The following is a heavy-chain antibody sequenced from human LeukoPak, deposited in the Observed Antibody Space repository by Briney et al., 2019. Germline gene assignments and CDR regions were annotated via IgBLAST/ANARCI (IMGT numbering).Heavy chain of an antibody. D-gene: IGHD5-24*01. CDR3: AACGDGYNYFDY. CDR2: FYSGGAT. J-gene: IGHJ4*02. Sequence: GGSLRLSCAASGLTVSSTYMSWVRQAPGKGLEWASVFYSGGATYYADSVRGRFTISRDNSKNSLYLQMDSLRAEDTAVYYCAACGDGYNYFDYWGQGILVTVSS. V-gene: IGHV3-66*01. CDR1: GLTVSSTY.